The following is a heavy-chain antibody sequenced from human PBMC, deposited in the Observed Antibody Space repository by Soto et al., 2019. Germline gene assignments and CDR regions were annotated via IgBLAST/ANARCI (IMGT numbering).Heavy chain of an antibody. V-gene: IGHV4-4*02. CDR2: IYHSGST. Sequence: SETLSLTCAVSGGSISSSNWLRLCRHPRGEGLEWSGEIYHSGSTNYNPSLKSRVTISVDKSKNQFSLKLSSVTAADTAVYYCARDPINEDYGGNTYGMDVWGQGTTVTVSS. CDR3: ARDPINEDYGGNTYGMDV. D-gene: IGHD4-17*01. J-gene: IGHJ6*02. CDR1: GGSISSSNW.